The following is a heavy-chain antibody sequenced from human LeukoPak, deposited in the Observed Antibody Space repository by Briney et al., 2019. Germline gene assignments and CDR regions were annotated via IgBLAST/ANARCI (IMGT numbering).Heavy chain of an antibody. Sequence: PSETLSLTCAVYGGSFSGYYWSWIRQPPGKGLEWIGEINHSGSTNYNPSLKSRVTISVDTSKNQFSLKLSSVTAADTAVYYCARGGGYYHGSGSSNFDYWGQGTLVTVSS. CDR2: INHSGST. J-gene: IGHJ4*02. CDR3: ARGGGYYHGSGSSNFDY. CDR1: GGSFSGYY. D-gene: IGHD3-10*01. V-gene: IGHV4-34*01.